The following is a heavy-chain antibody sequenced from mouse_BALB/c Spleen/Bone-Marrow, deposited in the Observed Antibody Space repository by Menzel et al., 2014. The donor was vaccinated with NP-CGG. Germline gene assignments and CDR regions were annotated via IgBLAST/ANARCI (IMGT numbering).Heavy chain of an antibody. J-gene: IGHJ4*01. D-gene: IGHD3-2*02. Sequence: EVQLVESGGGLVKPGGSLKLSCAASGFTFSSYAMSWVRQTPEKRLEWVATISSGGSYTYYPDTVTGRFTISRDNAKNTLYPEMSSLRSEDTAMYYCARSPQRDYAMDYWGQGTSVTVSS. V-gene: IGHV5-9-3*01. CDR2: ISSGGSYT. CDR3: ARSPQRDYAMDY. CDR1: GFTFSSYA.